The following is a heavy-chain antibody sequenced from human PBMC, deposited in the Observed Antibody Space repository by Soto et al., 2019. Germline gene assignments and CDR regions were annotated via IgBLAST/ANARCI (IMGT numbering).Heavy chain of an antibody. CDR2: IQKISDGGTT. V-gene: IGHV3-15*07. Sequence: EVQLVESGGGSVQPGGSLRLSCQTSGFTFSNAWMNWVRQSPGKGLEWVGRIQKISDGGTTDYAAPERGRFTISRDDSRNTLYLQMNTLKTEDTAVYYCTTDYLQFGDTFDCWGQGTLVTVSS. J-gene: IGHJ4*02. D-gene: IGHD3-10*01. CDR1: GFTFSNAW. CDR3: TTDYLQFGDTFDC.